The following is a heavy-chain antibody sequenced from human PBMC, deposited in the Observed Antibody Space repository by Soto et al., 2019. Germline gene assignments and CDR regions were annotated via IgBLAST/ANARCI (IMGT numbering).Heavy chain of an antibody. CDR3: AAPKTSTYYPPRY. J-gene: IGHJ4*02. Sequence: KPSETLSLTCTVSGGSMRSSSYYWAWIRQPPGKGLEWIGSIYNGGSTYYNPSLKSRVTISVDTSKNQLSLKLSSVTAADTGVFYCAAPKTSTYYPPRYWGQGTLVTVSS. D-gene: IGHD3-10*01. CDR2: IYNGGST. CDR1: GGSMRSSSYY. V-gene: IGHV4-39*01.